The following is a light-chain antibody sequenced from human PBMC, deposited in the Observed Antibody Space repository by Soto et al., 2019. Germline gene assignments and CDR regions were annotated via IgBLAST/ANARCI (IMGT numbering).Light chain of an antibody. J-gene: IGLJ1*01. V-gene: IGLV1-44*01. CDR3: APGDTTLNGYV. CDR2: ANN. CDR1: SSNIGSNT. Sequence: QSVLTQPPSASGTPGQRVTISCSGSSSNIGSNTVNWYQQLPGTAPKLLIHANNQRPSGVPDRFSGSKSGTSASLAISWLQSEEADYYCAPGDTTLNGYVFGTGTKLPV.